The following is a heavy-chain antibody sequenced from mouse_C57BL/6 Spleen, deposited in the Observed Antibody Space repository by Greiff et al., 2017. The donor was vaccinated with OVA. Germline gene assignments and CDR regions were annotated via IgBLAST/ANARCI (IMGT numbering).Heavy chain of an antibody. V-gene: IGHV3-6*01. CDR3: ARESGSSLGGFDY. CDR2: ISYDGSN. CDR1: GYSITSGYY. D-gene: IGHD1-1*01. Sequence: EVKLLESGPGLVKPSQSLSLTCSVTGYSITSGYYWNWIRQFPGNKLEWMGYISYDGSNNYNPSLKNRISITRDTSKNQFFLKLNSVTTEDTATYYCARESGSSLGGFDYWGQGTTLTVSS. J-gene: IGHJ2*01.